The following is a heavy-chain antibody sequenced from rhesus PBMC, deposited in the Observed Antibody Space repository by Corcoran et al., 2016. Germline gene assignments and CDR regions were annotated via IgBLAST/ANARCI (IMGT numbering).Heavy chain of an antibody. V-gene: IGHV3S5*01. D-gene: IGHD3-16*01. CDR2: INSDVDTT. Sequence: EVQLVETGGGLVQPGGSLKLSCAASGFTFSSYGMSWVRQAPGKGLEWVSAINSDVDTTNYADSVKGRFTISRDNSKNTLSLQMNSLRAEDTAVYYCAVTAYYSGSDFDYWGQGVLVTVSS. CDR1: GFTFSSYG. CDR3: AVTAYYSGSDFDY. J-gene: IGHJ4*01.